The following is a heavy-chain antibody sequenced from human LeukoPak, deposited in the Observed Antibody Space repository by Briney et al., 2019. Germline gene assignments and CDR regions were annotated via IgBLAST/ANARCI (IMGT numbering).Heavy chain of an antibody. V-gene: IGHV4-30-2*01. CDR2: IYHSGST. Sequence: SETLSLTCAVSGGSISSGGYSWSWIRQPPGKGLEWIGYIYHSGSTYYNPSLRSRVTISVDRSKNQFSLKLSSVTAADTAVYYCARGVYYSYGPLGGEPTFDYWGQGTLVTVSS. D-gene: IGHD5-18*01. CDR1: GGSISSGGYS. CDR3: ARGVYYSYGPLGGEPTFDY. J-gene: IGHJ4*02.